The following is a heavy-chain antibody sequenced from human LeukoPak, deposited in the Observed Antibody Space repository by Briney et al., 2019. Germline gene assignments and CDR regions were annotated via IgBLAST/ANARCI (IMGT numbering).Heavy chain of an antibody. V-gene: IGHV1-2*02. D-gene: IGHD3-10*01. CDR2: ITPNSGGT. CDR1: GYXFTGYY. J-gene: IGHJ4*02. CDR3: ARDRMVRGVIIPPYYFDY. Sequence: ASVKVSCRASGYXFTGYYMHWVRQAPGQGLEWMGWITPNSGGTTFAQKLQGRVTMTRDTSISTAYMELSRLTSDDTAVYYCARDRMVRGVIIPPYYFDYWGQGTLVTVSS.